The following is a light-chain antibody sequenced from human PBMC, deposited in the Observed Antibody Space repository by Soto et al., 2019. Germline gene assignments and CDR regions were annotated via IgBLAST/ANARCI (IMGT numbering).Light chain of an antibody. J-gene: IGKJ5*01. CDR3: QQYDNLPIT. CDR2: GAS. V-gene: IGKV3-20*01. Sequence: EIVLTQSPATLTLSPGERATLACRASQSVSSYLAWYQHKPGQAPRVLIYGASTRATGIPDRFSGSGAGTDFTLTISRLEPEDFAVYYCQQYDNLPITFGQGTRLEIK. CDR1: QSVSSY.